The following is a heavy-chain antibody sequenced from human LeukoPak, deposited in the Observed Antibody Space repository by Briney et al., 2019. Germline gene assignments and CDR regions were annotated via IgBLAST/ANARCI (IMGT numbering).Heavy chain of an antibody. CDR2: ITRSSSSI. D-gene: IGHD6-13*01. J-gene: IGHJ4*02. CDR3: ARDLSRIVAAGYYFDY. CDR1: GFTLRRYT. V-gene: IGHV3-21*01. Sequence: RGSLRLSRAASGFTLRRYTMNTVRQTPGKGPEWVSSITRSSSSIYYADSVKRRFTIARENDKRSLFLQMNSLRAEDTAVYYCARDLSRIVAAGYYFDYWGQGTLVTVSS.